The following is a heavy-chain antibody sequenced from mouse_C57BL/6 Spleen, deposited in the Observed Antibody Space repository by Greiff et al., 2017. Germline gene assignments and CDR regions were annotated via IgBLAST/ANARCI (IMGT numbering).Heavy chain of an antibody. V-gene: IGHV1-80*01. J-gene: IGHJ4*01. D-gene: IGHD1-1*01. CDR2: IYPGDGDT. Sequence: QVQLQQSGAELVKPGASVKISCKASGYAFSSYWMNWVKQRPGKGLEWIGQIYPGDGDTNYNGKFKGKATLTADKSSSTAYMQRSSLTSEDSAVYFCARGYDYYGAMDYWGQGTSVTVSS. CDR1: GYAFSSYW. CDR3: ARGYDYYGAMDY.